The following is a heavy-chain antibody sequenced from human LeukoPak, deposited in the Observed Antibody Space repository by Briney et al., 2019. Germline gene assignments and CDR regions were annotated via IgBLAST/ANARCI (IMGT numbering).Heavy chain of an antibody. J-gene: IGHJ5*02. V-gene: IGHV4-31*03. D-gene: IGHD3-10*01. CDR2: IYYSGST. CDR3: ARRSDYGSGSFDP. Sequence: SRTLSLTCTVSGGSISSGGYYWSWIRLHPGKGLEWIGYIYYSGSTYYNPSLKSRVTISVDTSKNQFSLKLSSVTAADTAVYYCARRSDYGSGSFDPWGQGTLVTVSS. CDR1: GGSISSGGYY.